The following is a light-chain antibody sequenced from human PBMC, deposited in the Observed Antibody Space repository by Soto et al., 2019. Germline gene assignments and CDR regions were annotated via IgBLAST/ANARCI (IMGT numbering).Light chain of an antibody. Sequence: QSALTQPPSVSGSPGQSVTISCTGTSSDIGKYDRVSWYQLPPGKAPKLIIYEVTNRPSGVPARFSGSKPGNTASLTISGLQAEDEADYYCSSYISTSRYVFGAGTKVTVL. J-gene: IGLJ1*01. CDR2: EVT. CDR1: SSDIGKYDR. V-gene: IGLV2-18*02. CDR3: SSYISTSRYV.